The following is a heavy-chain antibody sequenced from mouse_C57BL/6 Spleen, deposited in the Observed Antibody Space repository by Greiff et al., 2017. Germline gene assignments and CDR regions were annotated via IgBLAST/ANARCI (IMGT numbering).Heavy chain of an antibody. CDR3: ARKDSNYSDWYFDV. CDR2: IDPSDSYN. J-gene: IGHJ1*03. D-gene: IGHD2-5*01. CDR1: GYTFTSYW. Sequence: QVQLQQPGAELVKPGASVKLSCKASGYTFTSYWMQWVKQRPGQGLEWIGEIDPSDSYNNYNQKFKGKATLTVDTSSSTAYMLLSSLTSADSAVYYCARKDSNYSDWYFDVWGTGTTVTVSS. V-gene: IGHV1-50*01.